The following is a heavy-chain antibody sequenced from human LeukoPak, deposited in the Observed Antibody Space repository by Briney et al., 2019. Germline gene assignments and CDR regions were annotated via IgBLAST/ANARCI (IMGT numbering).Heavy chain of an antibody. CDR1: GYTFTSYD. J-gene: IGHJ4*02. CDR3: ARGRGSSSYHHYNWAAVDY. V-gene: IGHV1-8*01. D-gene: IGHD2-15*01. CDR2: MNPNSGNT. Sequence: GASVKVSCKASGYTFTSYDINWVRQATGQGLEWMGWMNPNSGNTGYAQKFQGRVTMTRNTSISTAYMELSSLRSEDTAVYYCARGRGSSSYHHYNWAAVDYWGQGTLVTVSS.